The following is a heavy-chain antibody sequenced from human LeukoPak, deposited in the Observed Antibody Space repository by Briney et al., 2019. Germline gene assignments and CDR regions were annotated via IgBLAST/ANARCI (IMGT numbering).Heavy chain of an antibody. CDR3: ARDNDSRDPPHFDY. Sequence: ASVKVSCKAFGYTFTSNYMHWVRHAPGQGPEWMGVISPSGGSTTYAQKVQGRVTLTRDMSTSTDYLELSSLRSEDTAVYYCARDNDSRDPPHFDYWGQGTLVTVSS. D-gene: IGHD3-16*01. CDR1: GYTFTSNY. V-gene: IGHV1-46*01. CDR2: ISPSGGST. J-gene: IGHJ4*02.